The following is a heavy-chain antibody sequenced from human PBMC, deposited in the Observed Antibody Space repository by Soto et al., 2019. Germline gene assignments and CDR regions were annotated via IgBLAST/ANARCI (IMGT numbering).Heavy chain of an antibody. CDR2: ISAYNGNT. Sequence: QVQLVQSGAEVKKPGASVKVSCKASGYTFTSYGISWVRQAPGQGLEWMGWISAYNGNTNYAQKLQDRVTMTTDTSTSTAYMELRSLRSDDTAVYYCARSTHPGYYYDSSGYYYDYWCQGTLVTVSS. CDR1: GYTFTSYG. V-gene: IGHV1-18*01. CDR3: ARSTHPGYYYDSSGYYYDY. D-gene: IGHD3-22*01. J-gene: IGHJ4*02.